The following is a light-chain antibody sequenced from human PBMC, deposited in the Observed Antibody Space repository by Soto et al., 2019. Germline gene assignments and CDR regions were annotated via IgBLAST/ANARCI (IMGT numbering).Light chain of an antibody. J-gene: IGKJ4*01. CDR3: EVSACTLLT. Sequence: SLSVSVGDRVTITCQASQIISSFLNWYQQKPGKAPKLLIYAASSLESGVPSRFSGGGSGPDFTLTIISLQPEDGATYSCEVSACTLLTFGGRTKLDIK. CDR1: QIISSF. V-gene: IGKV1-39*01. CDR2: AAS.